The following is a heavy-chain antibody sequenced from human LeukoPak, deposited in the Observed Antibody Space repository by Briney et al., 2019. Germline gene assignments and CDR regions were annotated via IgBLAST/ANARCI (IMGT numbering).Heavy chain of an antibody. J-gene: IGHJ2*01. V-gene: IGHV1-46*01. CDR1: GYTFTGYY. Sequence: ASVKVSCKASGYTFTGYYMHWVRQGPGQGLEWMGIINPSGGSTSYAQKFQGRVTMTRDTSTNTVYMELSSLRSEDTDVFYCVRGASSIAALNPFWYFDLWGRGTLVTVSS. CDR2: INPSGGST. D-gene: IGHD6-6*01. CDR3: VRGASSIAALNPFWYFDL.